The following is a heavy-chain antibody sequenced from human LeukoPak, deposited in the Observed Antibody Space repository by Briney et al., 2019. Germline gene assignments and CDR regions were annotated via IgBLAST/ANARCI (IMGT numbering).Heavy chain of an antibody. CDR1: GGSFSGYY. CDR2: INHSGST. V-gene: IGHV4-34*01. J-gene: IGHJ6*02. CDR3: ARDGSTSPYYYYYYGMDV. D-gene: IGHD2-2*01. Sequence: SETLSLTCAVYGGSFSGYYWSWIRQPPGKGLEWIGEINHSGSTNYNPSLKSRVTISVDTSKNQFSLKLSSVTAADTAVYYCARDGSTSPYYYYYYGMDVWGPGTTVTVSS.